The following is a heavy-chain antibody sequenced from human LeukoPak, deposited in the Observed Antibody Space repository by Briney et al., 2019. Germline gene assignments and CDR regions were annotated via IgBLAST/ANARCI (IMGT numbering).Heavy chain of an antibody. J-gene: IGHJ4*02. D-gene: IGHD3-22*01. CDR2: IYYSGST. CDR3: ARQTPNYYDSSGYRVGREHDY. V-gene: IGHV4-39*01. CDR1: GGSISSSSYY. Sequence: SETLSLTCTVSGGSISSSSYYWGWIRQPPGKGLEWIGSIYYSGSTYYNPSLKSRVTISVDTSKNQFSLKLSSVTAADTAMYYCARQTPNYYDSSGYRVGREHDYWGQGTLVTVSS.